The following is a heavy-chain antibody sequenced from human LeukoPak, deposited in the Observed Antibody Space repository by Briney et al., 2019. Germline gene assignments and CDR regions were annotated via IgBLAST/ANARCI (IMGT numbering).Heavy chain of an antibody. Sequence: GGSLRLSCLASGFAFSSYAMHWVRQAPGKGLEHVSTISSDGLNTYYADSVKGRFTISRDTSKNTLYLQMSSLRGDGTAVYYCLKGSQGPIWQQLVPDRWGQGTQVTVSS. J-gene: IGHJ5*02. CDR1: GFAFSSYA. V-gene: IGHV3-64D*06. D-gene: IGHD6-13*01. CDR3: LKGSQGPIWQQLVPDR. CDR2: ISSDGLNT.